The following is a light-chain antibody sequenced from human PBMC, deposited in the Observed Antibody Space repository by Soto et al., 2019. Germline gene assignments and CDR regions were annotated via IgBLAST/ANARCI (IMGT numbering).Light chain of an antibody. CDR2: DAS. J-gene: IGKJ4*01. Sequence: EIAWTQSPGTLSLSPGERATLSCRASQSVSDYVGWYQQKPGQHPRLLFFDASSRASGVPHRFSAGVSGTDFNLIISRLQPEDFAVYDCQQRVNWPPTVGGGTKVDIK. CDR3: QQRVNWPPT. CDR1: QSVSDY. V-gene: IGKV3-11*01.